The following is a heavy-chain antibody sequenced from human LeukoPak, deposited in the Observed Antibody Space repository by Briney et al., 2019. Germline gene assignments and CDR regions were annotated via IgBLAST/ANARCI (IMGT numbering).Heavy chain of an antibody. J-gene: IGHJ4*02. V-gene: IGHV3-33*01. D-gene: IGHD3-10*01. CDR3: ARGQEKDDYGSDY. CDR1: GFTFTSYA. CDR2: IWYDGSDK. Sequence: SGGSLRLSCTASGFTFTSYAIHWVRQAPGKGLEWVAVIWYDGSDKYYADSVKGRFTISRDISKNTLYLQMNSLTAEDTAVYYCARGQEKDDYGSDYWGQGTLVTVSS.